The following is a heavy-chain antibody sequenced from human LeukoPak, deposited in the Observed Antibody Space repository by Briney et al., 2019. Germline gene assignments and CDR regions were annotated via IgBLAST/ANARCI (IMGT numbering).Heavy chain of an antibody. V-gene: IGHV4-4*07. CDR1: GGSISSYY. J-gene: IGHJ4*02. Sequence: SETLSLTCTVSGGSISSYYWSWIRQPAGKGLEWIGRIYTSGSTNYNPSLKSRVTISVDTSKNQFSLKLSSVTAADTAVYYCARETEYYGSGSYYNLLDYWGQGTLVTVSS. D-gene: IGHD3-10*01. CDR3: ARETEYYGSGSYYNLLDY. CDR2: IYTSGST.